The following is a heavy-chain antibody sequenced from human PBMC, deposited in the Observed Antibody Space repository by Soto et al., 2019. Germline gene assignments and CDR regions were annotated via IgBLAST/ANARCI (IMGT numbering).Heavy chain of an antibody. D-gene: IGHD2-21*02. CDR2: ISAYNGNT. CDR1: GYTFTSYG. J-gene: IGHJ4*02. CDR3: AREGDYCGGDCYSDY. Sequence: ASVKVSCKASGYTFTSYGISWVRQAPGQGLEWMGWISAYNGNTNYAQKLQGRVTMTTDTSTSTAYMELRSLRSDDTAVYYCAREGDYCGGDCYSDYWGQGPLVTVSS. V-gene: IGHV1-18*01.